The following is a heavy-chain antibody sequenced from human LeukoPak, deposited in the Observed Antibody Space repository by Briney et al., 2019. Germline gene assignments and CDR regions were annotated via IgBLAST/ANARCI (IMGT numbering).Heavy chain of an antibody. J-gene: IGHJ6*02. CDR1: GFIFSSYW. V-gene: IGHV3-7*05. Sequence: LTGGSLRLSCAASGFIFSSYWMNWVRQAPGKGLEWVANIKEDGSAKYYVDSVKGRFTISRDNAKNSLYLQMNSLRAEDTAVYYCVIDMDVWGQGTTVTVSS. CDR3: VIDMDV. CDR2: IKEDGSAK.